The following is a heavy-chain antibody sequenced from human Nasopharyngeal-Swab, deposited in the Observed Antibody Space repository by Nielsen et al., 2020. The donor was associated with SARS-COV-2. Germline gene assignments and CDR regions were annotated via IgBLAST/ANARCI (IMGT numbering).Heavy chain of an antibody. CDR1: GFTFSIYS. CDR2: IRSKGNNYAT. J-gene: IGHJ4*02. CDR3: TRCGGGCYSGRDY. Sequence: GESLKISCAASGFTFSIYSMNWVRQASGEGLEWVARIRSKGNNYATAYSASVKGRFIIFRDDPTNTAYLQMNSLKTEDTAMYYCTRCGGGCYSGRDYWGQGTLVTVSS. D-gene: IGHD2-15*01. V-gene: IGHV3-73*01.